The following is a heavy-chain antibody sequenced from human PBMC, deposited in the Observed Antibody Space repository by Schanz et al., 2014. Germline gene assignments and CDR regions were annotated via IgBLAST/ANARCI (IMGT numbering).Heavy chain of an antibody. CDR1: GFTFSKYG. V-gene: IGHV3-33*01. D-gene: IGHD7-27*01. CDR3: ARDDAWAFDY. CDR2: IWYDGSNK. Sequence: QVQLVESGGGVVQPGRSLRLSCAASGFTFSKYGMHWVRQAPGKGLEWVAVIWYDGSNKDYADSVKGRFTISRDEVKHSVYLQMNSLRDDDTAVYYCARDDAWAFDYWGHGTLVTVSS. J-gene: IGHJ4*01.